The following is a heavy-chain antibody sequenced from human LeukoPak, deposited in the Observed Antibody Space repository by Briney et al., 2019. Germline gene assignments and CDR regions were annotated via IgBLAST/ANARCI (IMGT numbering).Heavy chain of an antibody. V-gene: IGHV3-7*01. J-gene: IGHJ3*02. D-gene: IGHD1-26*01. CDR3: ARELWELLLSGTGDAFDI. Sequence: GSLRLSCAASGFTFSSYWMSWVRQAPGKGLEWVANIKQDGSEKYYVDSVKGRFTISRDNAKNSLFLQMNSLRAEDTAVYYCARELWELLLSGTGDAFDIWGQGTMVSVSS. CDR1: GFTFSSYW. CDR2: IKQDGSEK.